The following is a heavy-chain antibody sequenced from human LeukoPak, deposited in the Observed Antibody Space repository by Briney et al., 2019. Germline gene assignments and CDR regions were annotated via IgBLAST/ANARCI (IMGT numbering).Heavy chain of an antibody. Sequence: PGGSLRLSCAASGFAFSNYAMSWDRQAPGKGLEWLSSITGGGDFTYHADSVKGRFSISRDNSKSTLYLEMRGLSAEDTAVYCCAKGPLLSSNYYMDFWVKGTSVTVSS. J-gene: IGHJ6*03. CDR1: GFAFSNYA. CDR3: AKGPLLSSNYYMDF. CDR2: ITGGGDFT. D-gene: IGHD2-21*01. V-gene: IGHV3-23*01.